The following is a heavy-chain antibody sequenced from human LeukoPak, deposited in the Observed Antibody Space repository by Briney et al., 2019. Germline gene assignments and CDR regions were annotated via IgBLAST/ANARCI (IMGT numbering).Heavy chain of an antibody. Sequence: ASVTVSCKASGYTFTAYYMHWVRQAPGQGLEWMGWINPNSGGTNHAQKFQGRVSMTRDTSISTAYMELSRLRFDDTAVYYCARGGMYPPATAFDIWGQGTMVTVSS. CDR3: ARGGMYPPATAFDI. CDR1: GYTFTAYY. CDR2: INPNSGGT. D-gene: IGHD3-16*01. J-gene: IGHJ3*02. V-gene: IGHV1-2*02.